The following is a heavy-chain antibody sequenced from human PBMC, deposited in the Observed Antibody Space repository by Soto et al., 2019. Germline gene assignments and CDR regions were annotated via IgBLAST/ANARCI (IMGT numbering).Heavy chain of an antibody. CDR1: GLTFSDCW. V-gene: IGHV3-7*02. CDR3: ARKSHYDTYDY. CDR2: IKTDGSVK. D-gene: IGHD3-3*01. Sequence: PGGSLRLSCAVSGLTFSDCWMTWVRQAPGKGLEWVATIKTDGSVKDHVDSMKGRIAISRDNTKNSLYLQMNSLRVEDTAMYYCARKSHYDTYDYWGQGTLVTVSS. J-gene: IGHJ4*02.